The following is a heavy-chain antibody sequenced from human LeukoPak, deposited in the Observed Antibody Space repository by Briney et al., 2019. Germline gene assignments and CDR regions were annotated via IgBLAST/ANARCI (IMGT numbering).Heavy chain of an antibody. CDR2: ISYDGSNK. V-gene: IGHV3-30*18. J-gene: IGHJ5*02. CDR1: GFTFSSYG. CDR3: AKDQENYYGSGKNWFDP. Sequence: GGSLRLSCAAFGFTFSSYGMHWVRQAPGKGLEWVAVISYDGSNKYYADSVKGRFTISRDNSKNTLYLQMNSLRAEDTAVYYCAKDQENYYGSGKNWFDPWGQGTLVTVSS. D-gene: IGHD3-10*01.